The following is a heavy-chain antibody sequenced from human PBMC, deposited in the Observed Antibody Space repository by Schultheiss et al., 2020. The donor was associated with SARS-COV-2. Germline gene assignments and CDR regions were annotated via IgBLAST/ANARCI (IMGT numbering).Heavy chain of an antibody. Sequence: GGSLRLSCAASGFTFSNAWMSWVRQAPGKGLEWVGRIKSKTDGGTTYYAAPVKGRFTISRDDSKNTLYLQMNSLKTEDTAVYYCTTDGAYYGSGSFDYWGQGTLVTVSS. J-gene: IGHJ4*02. CDR2: IKSKTDGGTT. D-gene: IGHD3-10*01. CDR1: GFTFSNAW. CDR3: TTDGAYYGSGSFDY. V-gene: IGHV3-15*01.